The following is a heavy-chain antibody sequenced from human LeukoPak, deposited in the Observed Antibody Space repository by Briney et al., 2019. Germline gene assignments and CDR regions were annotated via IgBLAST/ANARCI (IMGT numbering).Heavy chain of an antibody. CDR3: AKDSPHYGGALDY. Sequence: PGRSLRLSCAASGFTFSSYAMHWVRQAPGKGLEWVAFIRYDGSNKYYADSVKGRFTISRDNSKNTLYLQMNSLRAEDTAVYYCAKDSPHYGGALDYWGQGTLVTVSS. CDR1: GFTFSSYA. CDR2: IRYDGSNK. V-gene: IGHV3-30*02. J-gene: IGHJ4*02. D-gene: IGHD4-23*01.